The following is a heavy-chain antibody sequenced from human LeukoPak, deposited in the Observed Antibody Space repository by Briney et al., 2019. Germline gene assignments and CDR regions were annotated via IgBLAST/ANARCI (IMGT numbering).Heavy chain of an antibody. Sequence: GGSLILSCAASGFTFSSYAMSRVRQAPGKELEWVSAISGSGGSTYYADSVKGRFTISRDNSKNTLYLQMNSLRAEDTAVYYCLNLVWTTWIWGQGTLITVSS. J-gene: IGHJ4*02. CDR3: LNLVWTTWI. CDR1: GFTFSSYA. V-gene: IGHV3-23*01. CDR2: ISGSGGST. D-gene: IGHD3/OR15-3a*01.